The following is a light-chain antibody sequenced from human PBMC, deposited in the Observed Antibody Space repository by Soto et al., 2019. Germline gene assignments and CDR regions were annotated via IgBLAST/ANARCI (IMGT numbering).Light chain of an antibody. CDR1: QSVSSN. CDR2: GAS. Sequence: EIVMTQSPATLSVSPGERATLSCRASQSVSSNLAWYQQKPGQAPRLLIYGASTRATGIPVRFSGSGSGTEFTLTISTLQSEDFAVYYCQQYNNWPPRTFGQGTRVEMK. J-gene: IGKJ1*01. CDR3: QQYNNWPPRT. V-gene: IGKV3-15*01.